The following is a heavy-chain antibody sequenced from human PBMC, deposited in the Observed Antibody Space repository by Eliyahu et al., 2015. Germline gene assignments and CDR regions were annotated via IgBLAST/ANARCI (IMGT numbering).Heavy chain of an antibody. CDR2: IXANGDEX. Sequence: EGQLVESGGDLVQPGESLRLSCXSSGVIFTRYSXTWVRQAPGKGLEWVSXIXANGDEXHYPDSEMGRFTISRDNSKNTLYLQLNNLRAEDTAIYYCAPTGLNPFILXAFDLWGRGTRVTVSS. D-gene: IGHD2-15*01. J-gene: IGHJ3*01. CDR1: GVIFTRYS. CDR3: APTGLNPFILXAFDL. V-gene: IGHV3-23*04.